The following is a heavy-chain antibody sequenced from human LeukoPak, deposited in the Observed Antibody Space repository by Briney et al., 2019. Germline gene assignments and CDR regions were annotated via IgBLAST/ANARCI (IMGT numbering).Heavy chain of an antibody. J-gene: IGHJ4*02. V-gene: IGHV3-74*01. CDR2: VKYDGSTT. Sequence: GGSLRLSCAASGFTFSAYWMHWVRHAPGKGVVWVSRVKYDGSTTTYADSVKGRFTISRDNAKNILYLQMNRLRVEDTAVYYCARDLDWLLFDYWGQGTLVTVSS. D-gene: IGHD3-9*01. CDR1: GFTFSAYW. CDR3: ARDLDWLLFDY.